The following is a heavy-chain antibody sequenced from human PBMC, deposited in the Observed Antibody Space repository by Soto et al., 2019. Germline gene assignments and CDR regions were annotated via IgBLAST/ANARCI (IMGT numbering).Heavy chain of an antibody. CDR3: ARDRVTMVRGVNITVNWFDP. Sequence: QVQLVQSGAEVKKPGSSVKVSCKASGGTFSSYAISWVRQAPGQGLEWMGGIIPIFGTANYAQKFQGRVTITADESTSTAYMELSSLRSEDTAVYYCARDRVTMVRGVNITVNWFDPWGQGTLVTVSS. J-gene: IGHJ5*02. V-gene: IGHV1-69*01. CDR1: GGTFSSYA. CDR2: IIPIFGTA. D-gene: IGHD3-10*01.